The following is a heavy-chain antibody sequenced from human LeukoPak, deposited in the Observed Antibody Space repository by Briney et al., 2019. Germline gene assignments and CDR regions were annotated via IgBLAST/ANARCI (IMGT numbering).Heavy chain of an antibody. J-gene: IGHJ4*02. CDR1: GFTFTNNF. CDR2: IKQDGSEK. D-gene: IGHD3-16*02. Sequence: GGSLRLSCAASGFTFTNNFMSWVRQVPGKGLEWVANIKQDGSEKTYADSVRGRFTIFRDNSKNTLYLQMNSLRAEDTAVYYCAKGGGGVVAHWGQGTLVTVSS. V-gene: IGHV3-7*03. CDR3: AKGGGGVVAH.